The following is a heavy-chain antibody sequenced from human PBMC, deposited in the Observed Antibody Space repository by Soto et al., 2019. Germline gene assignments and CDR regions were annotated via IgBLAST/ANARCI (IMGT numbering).Heavy chain of an antibody. Sequence: QVQLQESGPGLVKPSQTLPLTCTVSVASISSGGYYWSWIRQHPGEGLEWIGYIYYSGSTSYNPSLKSRVTISVDTSKNQFSLKLSSVTDADTAVYYCARESKYDTSGYPPWFAPWGQGTLVTVSS. CDR1: VASISSGGYY. J-gene: IGHJ5*02. CDR3: ARESKYDTSGYPPWFAP. D-gene: IGHD3-22*01. CDR2: IYYSGST. V-gene: IGHV4-31*03.